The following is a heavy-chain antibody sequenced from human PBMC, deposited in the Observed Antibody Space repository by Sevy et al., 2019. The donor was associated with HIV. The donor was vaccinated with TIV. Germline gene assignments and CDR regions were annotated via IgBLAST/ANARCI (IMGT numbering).Heavy chain of an antibody. D-gene: IGHD1-7*01. J-gene: IGHJ4*02. V-gene: IGHV3-13*01. CDR3: ARVTWNYRTFDF. CDR1: GFTLSNYN. CDR2: IGTTGNT. Sequence: GGSLRLSCAASGFTLSNYNMNWVRHSTGKGLEWVSAIGTTGNTFYADSVRDRFSIFQEDSRSALYLQMNSLSAGDTAVYYCARVTWNYRTFDFWGQGTLVTVSS.